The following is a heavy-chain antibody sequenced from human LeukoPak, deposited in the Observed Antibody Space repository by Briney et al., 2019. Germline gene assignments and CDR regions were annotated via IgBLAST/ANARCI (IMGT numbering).Heavy chain of an antibody. Sequence: SETLSLTCTVSGGSISSYYWSWIRQPPGKGLEWIGYIYYSGTTNYNPSLKSRVSMSVDTSKNQFSLKLSSVTAADTAVYYCARHFRYCSSTSCYLWFDPWGQGTLVTVSS. CDR3: ARHFRYCSSTSCYLWFDP. J-gene: IGHJ5*02. V-gene: IGHV4-59*08. D-gene: IGHD2-2*01. CDR1: GGSISSYY. CDR2: IYYSGTT.